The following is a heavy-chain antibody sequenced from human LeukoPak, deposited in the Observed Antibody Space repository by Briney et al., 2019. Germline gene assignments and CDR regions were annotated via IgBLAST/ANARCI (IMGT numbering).Heavy chain of an antibody. CDR3: AKEKHYYDSSGYYSPGY. Sequence: PGGSLRLSCAASGFTFSSYGMHWVRQAPGKGLEWVAVISYDGSNKYYADSVKGRFTISRDNSKNTLYLQMNSLRAEDTAVYYCAKEKHYYDSSGYYSPGYWGQGTLVTVSS. V-gene: IGHV3-30*18. D-gene: IGHD3-22*01. J-gene: IGHJ4*02. CDR2: ISYDGSNK. CDR1: GFTFSSYG.